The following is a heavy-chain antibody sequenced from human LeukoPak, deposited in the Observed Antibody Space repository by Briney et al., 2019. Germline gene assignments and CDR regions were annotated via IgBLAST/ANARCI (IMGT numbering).Heavy chain of an antibody. J-gene: IGHJ4*02. CDR2: IYYSGST. CDR3: ASSRGHGSGSYYKIPNFYFDY. V-gene: IGHV4-59*08. D-gene: IGHD3-10*01. Sequence: SETLSLTCTVSGGSISSYYWSWIRQPPGKGLEWIGYIYYSGSTNYNPSLKSRVTISVDTSKNQFSLKLSSVTAADTAVYYCASSRGHGSGSYYKIPNFYFDYWGQGTLVTVSS. CDR1: GGSISSYY.